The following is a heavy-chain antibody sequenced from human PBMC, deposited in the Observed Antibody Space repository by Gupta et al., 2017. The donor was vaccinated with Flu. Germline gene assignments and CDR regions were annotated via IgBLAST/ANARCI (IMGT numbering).Heavy chain of an antibody. CDR3: ARHLVGYCSGGTCFDENDY. J-gene: IGHJ4*02. Sequence: QLQLQESGPGLVEPSETLSLPCIVSGGSINRNPYSWGWLRQPPGKGLEWIGSIYYSGSTYYNPSLKSRGTISVDTSKNQVSLKLTSVTAADTAVYFCARHLVGYCSGGTCFDENDYWGQGALVTVSS. CDR2: IYYSGST. D-gene: IGHD2-15*01. V-gene: IGHV4-39*01. CDR1: GGSINRNPYS.